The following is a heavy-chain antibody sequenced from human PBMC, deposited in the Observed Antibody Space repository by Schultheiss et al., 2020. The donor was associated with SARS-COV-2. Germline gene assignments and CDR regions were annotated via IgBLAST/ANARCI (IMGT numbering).Heavy chain of an antibody. J-gene: IGHJ4*02. CDR1: GGSISSSSYY. V-gene: IGHV4-61*05. CDR2: IYYSGST. Sequence: GSLRLSCTVSGGSISSSSYYWSWIRQPPGKGLEWIGYIYYSGSTNYNPSLKSRVTISVDTSKNQFSLKLSSVTAADTAVYYCARAPDYYYDSSGTGIDYWGQGTLVTVSS. CDR3: ARAPDYYYDSSGTGIDY. D-gene: IGHD3-22*01.